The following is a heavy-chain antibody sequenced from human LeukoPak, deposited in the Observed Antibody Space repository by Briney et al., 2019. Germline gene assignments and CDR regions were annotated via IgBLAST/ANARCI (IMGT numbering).Heavy chain of an antibody. J-gene: IGHJ4*02. CDR2: IYPGDSDT. CDR1: GYSFTSYW. CDR3: ARRNGHYDFWSGPDY. Sequence: PGESLQISCKGSGYSFTSYWIGWVRQLPGKGLEWMGIIYPGDSDTRYSPSFQGQVTISADKSISTAYLQWSSLKASDTAMYYCARRNGHYDFWSGPDYWGQGTLVTVSS. D-gene: IGHD3-3*01. V-gene: IGHV5-51*01.